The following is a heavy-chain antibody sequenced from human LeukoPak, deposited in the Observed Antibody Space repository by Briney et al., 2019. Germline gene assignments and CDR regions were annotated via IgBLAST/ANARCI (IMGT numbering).Heavy chain of an antibody. CDR3: ARHRDGYGLYYFDY. Sequence: SETLSLTCTVSGGSISSYYWSWIRQPPGKGLEWIGYIYYSGSTNYNPSLKSRVTISVATSKNQFSLKLSSVTAADTAVYYCARHRDGYGLYYFDYWGQGTLVTVSS. J-gene: IGHJ4*02. CDR2: IYYSGST. CDR1: GGSISSYY. V-gene: IGHV4-59*01. D-gene: IGHD5-24*01.